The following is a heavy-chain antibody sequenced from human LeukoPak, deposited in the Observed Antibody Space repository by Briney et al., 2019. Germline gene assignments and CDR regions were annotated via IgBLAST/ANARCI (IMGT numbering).Heavy chain of an antibody. Sequence: SEILSLTCTVSGGSVSSGSYYWSWIRQPPGKGLEWIGYIYYSGSTNYNPSLKSRVTISVDTSKNQFSLKLSSVTAADTAVYYCASQSNSNYYDSSGYYYDAFDIWGQGTMVTVSS. J-gene: IGHJ3*02. CDR1: GGSVSSGSYY. D-gene: IGHD3-22*01. CDR2: IYYSGST. CDR3: ASQSNSNYYDSSGYYYDAFDI. V-gene: IGHV4-61*01.